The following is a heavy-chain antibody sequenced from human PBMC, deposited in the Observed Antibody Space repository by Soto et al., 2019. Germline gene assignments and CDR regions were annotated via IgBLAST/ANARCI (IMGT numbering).Heavy chain of an antibody. V-gene: IGHV4-34*01. CDR3: ARDRLVRGYYYYGMDV. J-gene: IGHJ6*02. CDR2: INHSGST. CDR1: GGSFSGYY. D-gene: IGHD6-19*01. Sequence: SETLSLTCAVYGGSFSGYYWSWIRQPPGKGLEWIGEINHSGSTNYNPSLKSRVTISVDTSKNQFSLKLSSVTAADTAVYYCARDRLVRGYYYYGMDVWGQGTVVTVSS.